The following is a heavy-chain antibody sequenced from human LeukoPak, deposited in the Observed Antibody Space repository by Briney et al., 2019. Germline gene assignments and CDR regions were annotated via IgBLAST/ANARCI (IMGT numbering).Heavy chain of an antibody. V-gene: IGHV3-30*02. CDR2: IRYDGSNK. J-gene: IGHJ2*01. CDR3: AKDGGRAPGGGIGSVLPIDLDWYFDL. CDR1: GFTFSSYG. Sequence: GGSLRLSCAASGFTFSSYGMHWVRQAPGKGLEWVAFIRYDGSNKYYADSVKGRFTISRDNSKNTLYLQVNSLRADDTAVYYCAKDGGRAPGGGIGSVLPIDLDWYFDLWGRGTLVTVSS. D-gene: IGHD3-16*01.